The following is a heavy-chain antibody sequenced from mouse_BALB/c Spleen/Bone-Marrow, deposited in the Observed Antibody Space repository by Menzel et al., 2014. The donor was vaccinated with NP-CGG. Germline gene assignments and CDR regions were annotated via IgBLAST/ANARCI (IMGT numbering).Heavy chain of an antibody. CDR3: ARNGNYGAWFAY. V-gene: IGHV14-3*02. CDR2: IDPANGNT. Sequence: EVQLQQSGAELVKPGASVKLSCTASGFNIKDTYMHWVKQRPEQGLEWIGRIDPANGNTEYDPKFQGKATITAGTSSNTAYLQLSSLTSEDTAVYYCARNGNYGAWFAYWGQGTLVTVSA. D-gene: IGHD2-1*01. J-gene: IGHJ3*01. CDR1: GFNIKDTY.